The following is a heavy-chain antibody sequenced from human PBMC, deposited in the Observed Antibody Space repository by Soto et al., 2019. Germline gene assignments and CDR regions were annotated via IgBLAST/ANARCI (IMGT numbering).Heavy chain of an antibody. J-gene: IGHJ4*02. CDR1: GGTFSSYT. CDR3: ARDRITTVTPYYFDY. V-gene: IGHV1-69*08. Sequence: QVQLVQSGAEVKKPGSSVKVSCKASGGTFSSYTISWVRQAPGQGLEWMGRIIPILGIANYAQKFQGRVTITADKSTSTAYMELSSLRSEDTAVYYCARDRITTVTPYYFDYWGQGTLVTVSS. D-gene: IGHD4-17*01. CDR2: IIPILGIA.